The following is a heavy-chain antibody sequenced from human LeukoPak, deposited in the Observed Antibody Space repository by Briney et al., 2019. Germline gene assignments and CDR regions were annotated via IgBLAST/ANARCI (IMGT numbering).Heavy chain of an antibody. V-gene: IGHV4-61*02. J-gene: IGHJ4*02. Sequence: SQTLSLTCTVSGGSISSGNYYYSWIRQPAGKGLEWLGRIYTSGTTDYNPSLKSRVAISVDTSKNQFSLKLSSVTAADTAVYYCARHPTSRLYYFDYWGQGTLVTVSS. CDR2: IYTSGTT. D-gene: IGHD2-2*01. CDR1: GGSISSGNYY. CDR3: ARHPTSRLYYFDY.